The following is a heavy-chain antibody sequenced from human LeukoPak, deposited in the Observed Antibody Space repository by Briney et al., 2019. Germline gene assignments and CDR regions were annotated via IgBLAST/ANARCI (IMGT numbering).Heavy chain of an antibody. D-gene: IGHD3-16*01. Sequence: PGGSLRLSCAASGFTVSSSYMAWVRQAPGKGLEWVSVIRSGGSTVYADSVKGRFTISRDNSKNTLYLQLNSLRAEDTAVYYCAREASGRTAYNDGLDVWGQGTMVTVSS. CDR3: AREASGRTAYNDGLDV. CDR2: IRSGGST. V-gene: IGHV3-53*01. J-gene: IGHJ3*01. CDR1: GFTVSSSY.